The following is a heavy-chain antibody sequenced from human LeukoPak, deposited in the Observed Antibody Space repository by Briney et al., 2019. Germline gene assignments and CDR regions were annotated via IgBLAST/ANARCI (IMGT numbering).Heavy chain of an antibody. CDR1: GFTFSSSA. CDR2: ISDSGGST. V-gene: IGHV3-23*01. Sequence: GGSLRLSCAASGFTFSSSAMTWVRQAPGKGLEWGSAISDSGGSTIYTDSVKGRFTISRDNSKNTLYLQMNTLRAEDTAVYYCTKGGSYAPLDYWGQGTLVTVSS. J-gene: IGHJ4*02. D-gene: IGHD1-26*01. CDR3: TKGGSYAPLDY.